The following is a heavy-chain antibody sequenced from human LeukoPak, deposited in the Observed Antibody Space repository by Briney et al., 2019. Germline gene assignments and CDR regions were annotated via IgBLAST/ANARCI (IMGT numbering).Heavy chain of an antibody. CDR1: GLTFSDYY. D-gene: IGHD3-22*01. CDR3: ARLYYYDSSGQDY. J-gene: IGHJ4*02. V-gene: IGHV3-11*01. CDR2: ISSSGSTI. Sequence: GGSLRLSCAASGLTFSDYYMSWIRQAPGKGLEWVSYISSSGSTIYYADSVKGRFTISRDNAKNSLYLQMNSLRAEDTAVYYCARLYYYDSSGQDYWGQGTLVTVSS.